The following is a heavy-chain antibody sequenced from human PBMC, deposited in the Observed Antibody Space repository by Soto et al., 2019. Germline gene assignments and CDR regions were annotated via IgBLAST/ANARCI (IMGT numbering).Heavy chain of an antibody. D-gene: IGHD3-3*01. CDR2: IIPIFGTA. Sequence: ASVKVSCKASGGTFSSYAISWVRQAPGEGLEWMGGIIPIFGTANYAQKFQGRVTITADESTSTAYMELSSLRSEDTAVYYCARSITIFGVVNLRGPYYYYGMDVWGQGTTVTVSS. J-gene: IGHJ6*02. CDR1: GGTFSSYA. CDR3: ARSITIFGVVNLRGPYYYYGMDV. V-gene: IGHV1-69*13.